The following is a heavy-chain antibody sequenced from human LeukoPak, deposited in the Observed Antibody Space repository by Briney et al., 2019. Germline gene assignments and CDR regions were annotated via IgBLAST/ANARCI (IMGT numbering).Heavy chain of an antibody. CDR1: GGSFSGYY. D-gene: IGHD3-10*01. CDR3: ARKPRNYYGSGSYYGRTYYYYMDV. J-gene: IGHJ6*03. Sequence: PSETLSLTCAVYGGSFSGYYWSWIRQPPGKGLEWIGEINHSGSTNYNPSLKSRVTISVDTSKNQFSLKLSSVTAADTAVYYCARKPRNYYGSGSYYGRTYYYYMDVWGKGTTVTISS. CDR2: INHSGST. V-gene: IGHV4-34*01.